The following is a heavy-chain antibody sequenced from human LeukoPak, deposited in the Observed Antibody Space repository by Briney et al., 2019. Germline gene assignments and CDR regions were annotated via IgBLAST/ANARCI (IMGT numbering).Heavy chain of an antibody. V-gene: IGHV3-30-3*01. D-gene: IGHD3-3*01. CDR2: ISYDGSNK. J-gene: IGHJ4*01. CDR3: ARADPTYYDFWSGFAGGDY. CDR1: GFTFSSYA. Sequence: GRSLRLSCAASGFTFSSYAMHWVRQAPGKGLECVAVISYDGSNKYYADSVKGRFTISRDNAKNSLYLQMNSLRAEDTAVYYCARADPTYYDFWSGFAGGDYWGQGTLVTVSS.